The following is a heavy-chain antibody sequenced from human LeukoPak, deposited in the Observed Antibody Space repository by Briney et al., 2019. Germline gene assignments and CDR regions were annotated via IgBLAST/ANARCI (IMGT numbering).Heavy chain of an antibody. J-gene: IGHJ4*02. V-gene: IGHV1-69*13. CDR3: ARDRDIAYKSGAALGFYFDY. CDR2: IIPIFGTA. CDR1: GGTFSSYA. D-gene: IGHD3-16*01. Sequence: SVTVSCTASGGTFSSYAISWVRPAPGQGLEWMGGIIPIFGTANYAQKFQGRVTITADESTSTAYMELSSLRSEDTAVYYCARDRDIAYKSGAALGFYFDYWGQGTLVTVSS.